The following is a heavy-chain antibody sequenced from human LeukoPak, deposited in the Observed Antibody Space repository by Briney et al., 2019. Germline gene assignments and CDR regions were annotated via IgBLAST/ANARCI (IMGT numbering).Heavy chain of an antibody. CDR2: IYYSGST. CDR3: ARHARAYYYAFDI. CDR1: GGSISSGGYS. D-gene: IGHD3-22*01. V-gene: IGHV4-61*08. J-gene: IGHJ3*02. Sequence: TSETLSLTCTVSGGSISSGGYSWSWIRQPPGKGLEWIGYIYYSGSTNYNPSLKSRVTISVDTSKNQFSLKLSSVTAADTAVYYCARHARAYYYAFDIWGQGTMVTVSS.